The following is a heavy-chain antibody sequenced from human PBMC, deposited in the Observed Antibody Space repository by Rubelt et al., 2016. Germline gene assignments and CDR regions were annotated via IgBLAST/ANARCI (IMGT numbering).Heavy chain of an antibody. J-gene: IGHJ4*02. CDR2: MYYSGST. CDR3: ARHEPRRYFDY. Sequence: QLQLQESGPGLVKSSETLSLTCIVSSVSIDSRSYYWGWVRQPPGKGLEWIGSMYYSGSTYYNPSLKIRVTISVDTSENQFSLKLSSVTAADTAVYYCARHEPRRYFDYWGQGTLVTVSS. CDR1: SVSIDSRSYY. V-gene: IGHV4-39*01.